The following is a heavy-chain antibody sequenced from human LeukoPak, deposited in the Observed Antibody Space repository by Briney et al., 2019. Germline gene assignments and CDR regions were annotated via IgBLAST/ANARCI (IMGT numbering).Heavy chain of an antibody. D-gene: IGHD2-15*01. CDR2: IWYDGSNK. V-gene: IGHV3-33*07. Sequence: GGSLRLSCTPSGFTFNSYAMFWVRQAPGEGLEWVSLIWYDGSNKYYADSVKGRFTISRDNSKNTLYLQMNSLRAEDTAVYYCARARGWQPNYYYYYMDVWGTGTTVTVSS. CDR1: GFTFNSYA. J-gene: IGHJ6*03. CDR3: ARARGWQPNYYYYYMDV.